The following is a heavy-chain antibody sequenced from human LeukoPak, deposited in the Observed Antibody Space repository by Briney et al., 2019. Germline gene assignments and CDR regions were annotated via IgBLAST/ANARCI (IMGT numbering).Heavy chain of an antibody. CDR3: ARTAARANWFDP. CDR1: GIIFSNYA. Sequence: GGSLRLSCAAPGIIFSNYAMNWVRQAPGKGLEWVSSISSSSSYIYYADSVKGRFTISRDNAKNSLYLQMNSLRAEDTAVYYCARTAARANWFDPWGQGTLVTVSS. CDR2: ISSSSSYI. D-gene: IGHD6-6*01. J-gene: IGHJ5*02. V-gene: IGHV3-21*01.